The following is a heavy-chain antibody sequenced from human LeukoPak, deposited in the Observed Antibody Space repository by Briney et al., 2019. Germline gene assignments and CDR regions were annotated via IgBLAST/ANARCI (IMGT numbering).Heavy chain of an antibody. D-gene: IGHD4-17*01. CDR1: GGSISSYY. CDR3: AALYGDYTDFDY. Sequence: SETLSLTCTVSGGSISSYYWSWIRQPPGKGLEWIGYIYYSGSTNYNPSLKSRVSMSVDTSKKQFSLKLSSVTAADTAVYYCAALYGDYTDFDYWGQGTLVTVSS. V-gene: IGHV4-59*01. CDR2: IYYSGST. J-gene: IGHJ4*02.